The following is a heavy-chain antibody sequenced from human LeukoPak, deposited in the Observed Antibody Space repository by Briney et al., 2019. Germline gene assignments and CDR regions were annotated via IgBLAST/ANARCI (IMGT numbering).Heavy chain of an antibody. V-gene: IGHV3-21*01. Sequence: SGGSLRLSCAASGFTFSSYSMNWVRQAPGKGLEWVSSISSSSSHIYYADSVKGRFTISRDNAKNSLYLQMNSLRAEDTAVYYCARDPYGGDDYWGQGTLVTVSS. CDR2: ISSSSSHI. CDR1: GFTFSSYS. CDR3: ARDPYGGDDY. J-gene: IGHJ4*02. D-gene: IGHD4-23*01.